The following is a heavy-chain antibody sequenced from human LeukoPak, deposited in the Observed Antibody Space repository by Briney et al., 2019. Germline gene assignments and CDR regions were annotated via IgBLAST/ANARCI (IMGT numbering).Heavy chain of an antibody. CDR1: GGSISSSSYY. CDR3: ARDSHYYYDSSGYQNWFDP. D-gene: IGHD3-22*01. CDR2: IYYSGST. V-gene: IGHV4-39*07. J-gene: IGHJ5*02. Sequence: SETLSLTCTVSGGSISSSSYYWGWIRQPPGKGLEWIGSIYYSGSTYYNPSLKSRVTISVDTSKNQFSLKLSSVTAADTAVYYCARDSHYYYDSSGYQNWFDPRGQGTLVTVSS.